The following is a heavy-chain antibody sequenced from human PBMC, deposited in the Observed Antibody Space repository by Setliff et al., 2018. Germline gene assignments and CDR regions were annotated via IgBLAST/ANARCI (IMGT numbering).Heavy chain of an antibody. J-gene: IGHJ6*03. CDR1: GFTFSSSY. V-gene: IGHV3-23*01. CDR3: ARLALTGYDTRCYYYALDYSYYMYV. CDR2: INSGGSST. Sequence: PGGSLRLSCAASGFTFSSSYMTWFRQAPGKGLEWVSAINSGGSSTYYADSVKGRFTISRDNAKNSLNLQMNSLSAEDTAVYFCARLALTGYDTRCYYYALDYSYYMYVWGKGTTVTVSS. D-gene: IGHD3-22*01.